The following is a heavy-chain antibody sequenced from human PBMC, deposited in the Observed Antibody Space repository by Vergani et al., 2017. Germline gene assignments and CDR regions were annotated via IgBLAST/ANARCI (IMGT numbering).Heavy chain of an antibody. CDR1: GGSFSGYY. V-gene: IGHV4-34*01. CDR2: INHSGST. J-gene: IGHJ4*02. Sequence: QVQLQQWGAGLLKPSETLSLTCAVYGGSFSGYYWSWIRQPPGKGLEWIGEINHSGSTNYNPSLKSRVTISVDTSKNQFSLKLSSVTAADTAVYYCARLGMGAFYYGSGTPSWGQGTLVTVSS. D-gene: IGHD3-10*01. CDR3: ARLGMGAFYYGSGTPS.